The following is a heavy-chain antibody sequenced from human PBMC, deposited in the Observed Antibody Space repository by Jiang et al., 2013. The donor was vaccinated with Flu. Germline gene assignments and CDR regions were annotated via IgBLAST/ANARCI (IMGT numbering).Heavy chain of an antibody. D-gene: IGHD2-15*01. CDR1: GGSISSYY. J-gene: IGHJ3*02. CDR3: ARVVAIRSYAFDI. V-gene: IGHV4-59*01. CDR2: IYYSGST. Sequence: SGSGLVKPSETLSLTCTVSGGSISSYYWSWIRQPPGKGLEWIGYIYYSGSTNYNPSLKSRVTISVDTSKNQFSLKLSSVTAADTAVYYCARVVAIRSYAFDIWGQGTMVTVSS.